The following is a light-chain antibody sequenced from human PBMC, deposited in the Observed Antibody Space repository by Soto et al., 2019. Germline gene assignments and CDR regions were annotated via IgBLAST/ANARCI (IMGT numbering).Light chain of an antibody. CDR2: GAS. CDR3: QQYNNWWT. CDR1: QSVSNN. V-gene: IGKV3-15*01. J-gene: IGKJ1*01. Sequence: EIVMTQSPATLSVSPGERATLSCRASQSVSNNLAWYQMKPGQAPRLLIYGASTRATGIPARFSGSGSGTEFTLTISSLQSEDFAFYYCQQYNNWWTFGQGTRVDIK.